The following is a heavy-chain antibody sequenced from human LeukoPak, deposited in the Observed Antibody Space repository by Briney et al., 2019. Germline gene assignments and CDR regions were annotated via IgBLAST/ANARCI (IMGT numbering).Heavy chain of an antibody. CDR3: TRYNNDHFDY. V-gene: IGHV3-33*01. CDR1: GFTFGGDG. Sequence: SGGSLRLSCAGSGFTFGGDGMHWFRQTPGKGLEWVAVIAYDGSRAFYADSVKGRFTISRDNSKNTMSVQMDDLRAEDTAVYYCTRYNNDHFDYWGQGTLVTVSS. D-gene: IGHD1-14*01. J-gene: IGHJ4*02. CDR2: IAYDGSRA.